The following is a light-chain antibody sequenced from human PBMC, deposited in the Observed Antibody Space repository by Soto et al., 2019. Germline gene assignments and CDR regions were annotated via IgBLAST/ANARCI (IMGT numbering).Light chain of an antibody. CDR1: QSISSY. Sequence: DIQMTQSPSSLSASVGDRVTITCRASQSISSYLNWYQQKPGKAPKLLIYAASSLQSGVPSRFSCSGSGTDFTLTISSRQPEDFATYYCQQSYSTPYTFGQGTKLEIK. V-gene: IGKV1-39*01. CDR3: QQSYSTPYT. CDR2: AAS. J-gene: IGKJ2*01.